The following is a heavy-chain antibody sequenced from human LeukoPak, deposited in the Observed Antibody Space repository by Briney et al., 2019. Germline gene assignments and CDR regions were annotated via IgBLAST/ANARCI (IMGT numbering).Heavy chain of an antibody. Sequence: PSSTLSLTCTVSGGSISSSSYYWGWIRQPPGKGLQWIGSIYYSGSTYYNPSLKSRVTISVDTSKNQFSLKLSSVTAADTAVYYCASMSAYFYYMDVWGKGTTVTVSS. D-gene: IGHD3-10*02. J-gene: IGHJ6*03. V-gene: IGHV4-39*01. CDR3: ASMSAYFYYMDV. CDR1: GGSISSSSYY. CDR2: IYYSGST.